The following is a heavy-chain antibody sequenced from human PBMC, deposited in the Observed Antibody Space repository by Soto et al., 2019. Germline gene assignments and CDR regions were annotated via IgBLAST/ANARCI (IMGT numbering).Heavy chain of an antibody. J-gene: IGHJ4*02. CDR2: IYYSGST. CDR3: ARRYGSCFDY. Sequence: QVQLQESGPGLVKPSETLSLTCTVSGGSISSYYWSWIRQPPGKGLEWIGYIYYSGSTNYNPSLXRRAXIXLDPSKNQFALKLSSVTAADTAVYYCARRYGSCFDYWGQGTLVTVSS. V-gene: IGHV4-59*08. D-gene: IGHD5-18*01. CDR1: GGSISSYY.